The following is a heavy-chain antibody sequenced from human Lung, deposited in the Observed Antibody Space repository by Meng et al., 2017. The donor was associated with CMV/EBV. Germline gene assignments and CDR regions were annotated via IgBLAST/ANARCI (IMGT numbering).Heavy chain of an antibody. V-gene: IGHV3-30*04. Sequence: GESLKISCAASGFTFSYHAMHWVRQAPGKGLEWVALISYDGSHKYYADSVKGRFTFPRDNSKNTLFLQMSSLRVEDTAVYYCARDRGDGYNYPLDYWGQGTLVTVSS. CDR1: GFTFSYHA. CDR3: ARDRGDGYNYPLDY. CDR2: ISYDGSHK. D-gene: IGHD5-24*01. J-gene: IGHJ4*02.